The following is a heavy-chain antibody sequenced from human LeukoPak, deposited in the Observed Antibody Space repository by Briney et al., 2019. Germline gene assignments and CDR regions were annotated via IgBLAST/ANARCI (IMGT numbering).Heavy chain of an antibody. Sequence: SETLSLTCTVSGGIISSSDYYWGWIRQPPGKGLEWFGNIYYTGSSSYNSSLKSRVTISVDTSKNQFSLQLSSVTAADTAVYYCARENYCTNGVCWAFDPWGQGTLVTVSS. CDR1: GGIISSSDYY. CDR3: ARENYCTNGVCWAFDP. J-gene: IGHJ5*02. D-gene: IGHD2-8*01. CDR2: IYYTGSS. V-gene: IGHV4-39*07.